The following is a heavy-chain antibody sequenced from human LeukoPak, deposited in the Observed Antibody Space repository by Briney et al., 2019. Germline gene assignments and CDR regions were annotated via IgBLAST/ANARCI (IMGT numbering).Heavy chain of an antibody. Sequence: GASVKVSCKASGGTFSSYAISWVRQAPGQGLEWMGGIIPIFGTANYAQKFQGRVTITADKSTSTAYMELSSLRSEDTAVYYCAGVYSYGLSAFDIWGQGTMVTVSS. CDR1: GGTFSSYA. D-gene: IGHD5-18*01. CDR2: IIPIFGTA. CDR3: AGVYSYGLSAFDI. V-gene: IGHV1-69*06. J-gene: IGHJ3*02.